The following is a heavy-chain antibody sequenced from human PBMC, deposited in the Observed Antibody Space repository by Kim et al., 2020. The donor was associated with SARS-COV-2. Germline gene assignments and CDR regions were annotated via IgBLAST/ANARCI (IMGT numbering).Heavy chain of an antibody. Sequence: SETLSLTCTVSGGSITSHYWTWIRQAPGKGLEWIGYIYYTGTTNYNPSLKSRVTISVDTSKNQFSLRLNSVTAADTAVYFCARDSTYNWFDSWGQGTLVTVSS. J-gene: IGHJ5*01. V-gene: IGHV4-59*11. CDR1: GGSITSHY. CDR3: ARDSTYNWFDS. CDR2: IYYTGTT. D-gene: IGHD2-2*01.